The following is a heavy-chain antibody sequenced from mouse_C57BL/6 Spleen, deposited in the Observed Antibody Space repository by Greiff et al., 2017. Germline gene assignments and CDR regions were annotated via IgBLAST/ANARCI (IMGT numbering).Heavy chain of an antibody. CDR3: ARPYYYGSGGCAY. D-gene: IGHD1-1*01. Sequence: VQLQQSGPELVKPGASVKISCKASGYAFSSSWMNWVKQRPGKGLEWLGRIYPGDGDTNYNGKFKGQATLAADKSSSTAYMQLSSLTSEDSAVYFCARPYYYGSGGCAYWGQGTLVTVSA. CDR2: IYPGDGDT. V-gene: IGHV1-82*01. CDR1: GYAFSSSW. J-gene: IGHJ3*01.